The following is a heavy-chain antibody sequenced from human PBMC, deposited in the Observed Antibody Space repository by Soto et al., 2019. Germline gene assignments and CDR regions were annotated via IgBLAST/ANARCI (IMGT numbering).Heavy chain of an antibody. CDR3: ASYVRGPAFYLDS. J-gene: IGHJ4*02. CDR1: GFTFTAYA. Sequence: GGSLRLSCAASGFTFTAYAMSWVRQAPGKGLEWVSVISKNGDEEYYADSVTGRFTSSRDSSNNLLYLRMSSLRVEDTAVYYCASYVRGPAFYLDSWGQGTLVTVSS. V-gene: IGHV3-23*01. D-gene: IGHD3-10*02. CDR2: ISKNGDEE.